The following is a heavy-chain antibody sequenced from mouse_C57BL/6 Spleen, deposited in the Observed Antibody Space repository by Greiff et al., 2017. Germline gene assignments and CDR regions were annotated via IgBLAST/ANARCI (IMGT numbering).Heavy chain of an antibody. V-gene: IGHV1-55*01. J-gene: IGHJ2*01. CDR2: IYPGSGST. Sequence: QVQLKQPGAELVKPGASVKMSCKASGYTFTSYWITWVKQRPGQGLEWIGDIYPGSGSTNYNEKFKSKATLTVDTSSSTAYMQLSSLTSEDSAVYYCASYYDYDVGQRAFDYWGQGTTLTVSS. D-gene: IGHD2-4*01. CDR3: ASYYDYDVGQRAFDY. CDR1: GYTFTSYW.